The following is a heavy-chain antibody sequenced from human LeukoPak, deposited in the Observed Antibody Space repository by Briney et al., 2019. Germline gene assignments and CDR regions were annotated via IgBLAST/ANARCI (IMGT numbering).Heavy chain of an antibody. CDR1: GFTFSSHW. J-gene: IGHJ3*02. D-gene: IGHD6-6*01. CDR3: ARGRYSSSSGDHDAFDI. Sequence: PGGSLRLSCAASGFTFSSHWRHWVRQAPGKGLGWVSRINSDESTTNYADSVKGRFTISRDNAKNTLYLQMNSLRAEDTAVYYCARGRYSSSSGDHDAFDIWGQGTMVTVSS. CDR2: INSDESTT. V-gene: IGHV3-74*01.